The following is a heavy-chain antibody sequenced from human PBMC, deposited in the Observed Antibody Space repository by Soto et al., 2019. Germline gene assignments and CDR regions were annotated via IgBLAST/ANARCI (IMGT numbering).Heavy chain of an antibody. CDR2: ISAYNGNT. J-gene: IGHJ4*02. D-gene: IGHD6-19*01. V-gene: IGHV1-18*01. CDR3: ARLYSSGWYGAFDY. Sequence: GASVKVSCKATGYTFTSHGISWVRQAPGQGLEWMGWISAYNGNTNYAQKLQGRVTMTTDTSTSTAYMELRSLRSDDTAVYYCARLYSSGWYGAFDYWGQGTLVTVSS. CDR1: GYTFTSHG.